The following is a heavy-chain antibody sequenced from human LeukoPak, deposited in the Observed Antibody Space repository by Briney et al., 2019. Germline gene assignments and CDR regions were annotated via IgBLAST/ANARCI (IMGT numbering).Heavy chain of an antibody. J-gene: IGHJ3*02. D-gene: IGHD5-12*01. Sequence: PGGSLRLSCAASGFTFSSYTMNWVRQPPGKGLEWGSNIGTSSTTIYYADSVKGRFTISRDNAKNSLYLQMNSLRADDTAVYYCAKFVVTSLDAFDIWGQGTMVTVSS. CDR3: AKFVVTSLDAFDI. V-gene: IGHV3-48*01. CDR2: IGTSSTTI. CDR1: GFTFSSYT.